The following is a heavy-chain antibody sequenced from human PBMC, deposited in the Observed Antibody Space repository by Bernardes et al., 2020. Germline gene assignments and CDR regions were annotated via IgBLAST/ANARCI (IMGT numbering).Heavy chain of an antibody. J-gene: IGHJ6*02. V-gene: IGHV4-34*01. CDR1: GGSISGTY. CDR2: LNNNGST. Sequence: SETLSLTCAVYGGSISGTYWSWIRQPPGPGLAWIGELNNNGSTNYNPYLKSRVTISVDTSKNQFSLELSSVTAADTAVYYCASGSSSYYYYGMDLWGQGTTVTGSS. CDR3: ASGSSSYYYYGMDL. D-gene: IGHD6-6*01.